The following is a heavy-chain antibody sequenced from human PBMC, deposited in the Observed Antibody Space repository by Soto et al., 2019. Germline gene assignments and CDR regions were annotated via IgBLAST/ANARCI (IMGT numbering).Heavy chain of an antibody. Sequence: KQSQTLSLTCAISGDSVSSNSAAWNWIRQSPSRGLEWLGRTYYRSKWYNDYAVSVKSRITINPDTSKNQFSLQLNSVTPEDTAVYYCARDRSIAARPGGYYYYGMDVWGQGTTVTVSS. D-gene: IGHD6-6*01. V-gene: IGHV6-1*01. CDR1: GDSVSSNSAA. CDR3: ARDRSIAARPGGYYYYGMDV. CDR2: TYYRSKWYN. J-gene: IGHJ6*02.